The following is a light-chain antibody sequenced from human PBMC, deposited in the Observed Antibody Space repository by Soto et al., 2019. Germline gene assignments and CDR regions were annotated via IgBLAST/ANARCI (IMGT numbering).Light chain of an antibody. J-gene: IGKJ1*01. Sequence: IVMTQAPATLSGSRGERATLSVRAIQSVSNNLAWYQHIPSQAPRLLIYGTSTRATGIPARFSGSGSGTEFTLTISSLQSEDFAVYFCHQYNFWPTFGQGTKVDIK. V-gene: IGKV3-15*01. CDR2: GTS. CDR1: QSVSNN. CDR3: HQYNFWPT.